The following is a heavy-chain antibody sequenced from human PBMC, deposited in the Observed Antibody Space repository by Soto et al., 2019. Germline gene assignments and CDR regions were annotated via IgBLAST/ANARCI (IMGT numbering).Heavy chain of an antibody. CDR3: ARGSLELRGDNWFDP. CDR2: IYYSGST. Sequence: SETLSLTCTVSGGSISSGGYYWSWIRQHPGKGLEWIGYIYYSGSTYYNPSLKSRVTISVDTSKNQFSLKLSSVTAADTAVYYCARGSLELRGDNWFDPWGQGTLVTVSS. D-gene: IGHD1-7*01. CDR1: GGSISSGGYY. V-gene: IGHV4-31*03. J-gene: IGHJ5*02.